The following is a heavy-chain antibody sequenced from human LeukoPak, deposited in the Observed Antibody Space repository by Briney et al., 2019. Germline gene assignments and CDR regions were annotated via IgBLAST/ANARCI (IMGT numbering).Heavy chain of an antibody. CDR2: VDPEDGET. Sequence: ASVKVSCKVSGYSFTDYYMHWVQEAPGKGLEWMGLVDPEDGETIYAEKFQGRVTITADTSTDTAYMELSSMRSEDTAVYYCAIELRYFDFDIWGQGTMVTVSS. J-gene: IGHJ3*02. V-gene: IGHV1-69-2*01. D-gene: IGHD3-9*01. CDR1: GYSFTDYY. CDR3: AIELRYFDFDI.